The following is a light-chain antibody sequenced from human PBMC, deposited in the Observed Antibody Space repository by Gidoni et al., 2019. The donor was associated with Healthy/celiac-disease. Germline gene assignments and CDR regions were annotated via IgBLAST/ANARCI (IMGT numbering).Light chain of an antibody. V-gene: IGKV3-20*01. CDR2: GAS. J-gene: IGKJ4*01. CDR3: QQYGWV. Sequence: LSLPPSPGTLSLSPGESATLSCRASQSVRSSYLAWYQQKPGQAPRLLIYGASSRATGIPDRFSGSGSGTDFTLTISRLEAEDFAVYYCQQYGWVFXGXTKVEIK. CDR1: QSVRSSY.